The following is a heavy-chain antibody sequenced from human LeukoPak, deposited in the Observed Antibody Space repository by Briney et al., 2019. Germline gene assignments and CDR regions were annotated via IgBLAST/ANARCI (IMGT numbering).Heavy chain of an antibody. CDR1: GGSFSGYY. V-gene: IGHV4-34*01. D-gene: IGHD3-9*01. CDR3: ARGPPYYDILTGYYRAATFDY. Sequence: SETLSLTCAVYGGSFSGYYWSWIRQPPGKGLEWIGEINHSGSTNYNPSLKSRVTISVDTSKNQFSLKLSSVTAADTAVYYCARGPPYYDILTGYYRAATFDYWGQGTLVTVSS. J-gene: IGHJ4*02. CDR2: INHSGST.